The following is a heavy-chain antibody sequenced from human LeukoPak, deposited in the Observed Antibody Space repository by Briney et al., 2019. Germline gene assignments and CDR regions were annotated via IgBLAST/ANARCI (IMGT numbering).Heavy chain of an antibody. CDR2: ISSSGSTI. J-gene: IGHJ4*02. CDR1: GFTFSDYY. Sequence: PGGSLRLSCAASGFTFSDYYMSWIRQAPGKGLEWVSYISSSGSTIYYADSVKGRFTISRDNSKNTLYLQMNSLRAEDTALYYCAKDHLSASSSSRRFDYWGQGTLVTVSS. D-gene: IGHD6-6*01. CDR3: AKDHLSASSSSRRFDY. V-gene: IGHV3-11*01.